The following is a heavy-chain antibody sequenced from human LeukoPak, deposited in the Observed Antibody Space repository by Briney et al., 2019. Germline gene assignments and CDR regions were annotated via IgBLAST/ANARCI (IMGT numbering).Heavy chain of an antibody. CDR2: ISGSGIST. J-gene: IGHJ4*02. V-gene: IGHV3-23*01. Sequence: GGSLRFSCAASGFTFSDHGMSWVRQAPGKGLEWVSSISGSGISTYYADSVKGRFTISRDNSKNTLYLQMNSLGAEDTGVYYCAKDLSSGSRRAYWGQGTLVTVSS. D-gene: IGHD6-19*01. CDR3: AKDLSSGSRRAY. CDR1: GFTFSDHG.